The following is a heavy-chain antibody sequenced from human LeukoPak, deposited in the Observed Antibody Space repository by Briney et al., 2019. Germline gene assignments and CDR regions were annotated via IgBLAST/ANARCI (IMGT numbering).Heavy chain of an antibody. J-gene: IGHJ4*02. CDR3: AVLWFGELPLDY. CDR2: INPNSGGT. V-gene: IGHV1-2*04. D-gene: IGHD3-10*01. CDR1: GYTFTGYY. Sequence: ASVKVSCKASGYTFTGYYMHWVRQAPGQGLEWMGWINPNSGGTNYAQKFQGWVTMARDTSISTAYMELSRLRSDDTAVYYCAVLWFGELPLDYWGQGTLVTVSS.